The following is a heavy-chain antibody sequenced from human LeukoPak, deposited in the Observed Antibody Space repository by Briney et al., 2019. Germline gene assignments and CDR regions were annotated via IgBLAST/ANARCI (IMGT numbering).Heavy chain of an antibody. J-gene: IGHJ4*02. CDR2: INHSGST. Sequence: SETLSLTCTVSGVSISSSDYYWGWIRQPPGKGLEWIGEINHSGSTNYNPSLKSRVTISVDTSKNQFSLKLSSVTAADTAVYYCARGAARGFDYWGQGTLVTVSS. V-gene: IGHV4-39*07. D-gene: IGHD6-6*01. CDR1: GVSISSSDYY. CDR3: ARGAARGFDY.